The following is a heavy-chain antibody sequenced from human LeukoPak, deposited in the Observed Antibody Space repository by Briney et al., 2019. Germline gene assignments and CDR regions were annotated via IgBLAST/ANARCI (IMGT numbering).Heavy chain of an antibody. D-gene: IGHD3-10*01. CDR3: ARAGGWFDAFDI. CDR1: GGSISSYY. J-gene: IGHJ3*02. V-gene: IGHV4-59*01. Sequence: SETLSLTCTVSGGSISSYYWSWIRQPPGKGLEWIGYIYYSGSTNYNPSLKSRVTISVDTSKNQFSLKLCSVTAADTAVYYCARAGGWFDAFDIWGQGTMVTVSS. CDR2: IYYSGST.